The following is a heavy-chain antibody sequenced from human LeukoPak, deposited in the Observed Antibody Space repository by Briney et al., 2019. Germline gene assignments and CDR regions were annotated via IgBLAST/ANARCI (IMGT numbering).Heavy chain of an antibody. CDR1: GGTFSSYA. J-gene: IGHJ3*02. CDR2: IIPIFGTA. V-gene: IGHV1-69*05. CDR3: ARDCLYHHACDAFDI. Sequence: SVKVSCKASGGTFSSYAISWVRQAPGQGLEWMGRIIPIFGTANYAQKFQGRVTITTDESTSTAYMEPSSLRSEDTAVYYCARDCLYHHACDAFDIWGQGTMVTVSS. D-gene: IGHD1-14*01.